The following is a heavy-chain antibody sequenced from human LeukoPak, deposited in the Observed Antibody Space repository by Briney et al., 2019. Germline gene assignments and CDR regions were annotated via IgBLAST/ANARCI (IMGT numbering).Heavy chain of an antibody. J-gene: IGHJ4*02. D-gene: IGHD2-8*01. Sequence: GGSLRLSCAASGFTFSSYALSWVRQAPGKGLEWVSGILIHGDETYHAESVKGRFTISRDNSRNTLYLQMISLRPEDTAVYYCAKDTSIGKYCTNGVCSPFDYWGQGTLVTVSS. V-gene: IGHV3-23*01. CDR2: ILIHGDET. CDR1: GFTFSSYA. CDR3: AKDTSIGKYCTNGVCSPFDY.